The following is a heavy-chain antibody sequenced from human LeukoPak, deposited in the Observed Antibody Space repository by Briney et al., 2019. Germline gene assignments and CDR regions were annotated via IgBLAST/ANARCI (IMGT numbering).Heavy chain of an antibody. CDR2: IKQDGSEK. D-gene: IGHD3-10*01. V-gene: IGHV3-7*01. CDR1: RFTFGSYW. CDR3: ASVGSGSYPFDY. J-gene: IGHJ4*02. Sequence: GGSLRLSCAASRFTFGSYWMSWVRQAPGKGLEWVANIKQDGSEKYYVDSVKGRFTISRDNAKNSLYLQMNSLRAEDTAVYYCASVGSGSYPFDYWGQGTLVTVSS.